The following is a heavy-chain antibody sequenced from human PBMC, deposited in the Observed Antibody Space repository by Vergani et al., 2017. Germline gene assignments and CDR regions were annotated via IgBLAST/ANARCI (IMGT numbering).Heavy chain of an antibody. Sequence: QVQLVESGGGVVQPGRSLRLSCAASGFTFSSYGMHWVRQAPGKGLEWVAVISYDGSNKYYADSVKGRFTISRDNSKNTLYLQMNSLRAEDTAVYYCAQTRVDYYYYYGMAVWGQGTTVTVSS. V-gene: IGHV3-30*03. CDR2: ISYDGSNK. J-gene: IGHJ6*02. CDR1: GFTFSSYG. CDR3: AQTRVDYYYYYGMAV. D-gene: IGHD2-15*01.